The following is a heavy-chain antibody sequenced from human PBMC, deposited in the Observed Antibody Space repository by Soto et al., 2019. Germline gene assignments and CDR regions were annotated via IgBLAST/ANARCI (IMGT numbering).Heavy chain of an antibody. J-gene: IGHJ5*02. D-gene: IGHD6-19*01. CDR2: ISPKSGGT. Sequence: QVQLVQSGAEVKKPGASVKVSCEASGYTFIDYYMHWVRQAPGQGFEWMGRISPKSGGTNYAQKFQGRVTMPWNKPLNPAYRELVSLIPKEPALYYCGRQPGYISDCYSFDPWGQGTLVAVSS. V-gene: IGHV1-2*02. CDR3: GRQPGYISDCYSFDP. CDR1: GYTFIDYY.